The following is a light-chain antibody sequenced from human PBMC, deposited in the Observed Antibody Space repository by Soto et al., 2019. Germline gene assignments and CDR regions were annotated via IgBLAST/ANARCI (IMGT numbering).Light chain of an antibody. J-gene: IGKJ4*01. CDR2: DAS. Sequence: EIVLTQSPATLSLSPGEIATLSCRASQSVSSYLAWYQQKPGQAPRLIIYDASNRATGIPARFSGSGSGTDFTVTISSLEPEDFEVYYCQQRSNWPALTFGGGTKGEIK. CDR1: QSVSSY. CDR3: QQRSNWPALT. V-gene: IGKV3-11*01.